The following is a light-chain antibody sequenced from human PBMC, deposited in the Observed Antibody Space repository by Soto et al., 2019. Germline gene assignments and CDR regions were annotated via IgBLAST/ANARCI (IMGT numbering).Light chain of an antibody. CDR3: QQADSFPIT. V-gene: IGKV1-12*01. CDR1: QAISTW. J-gene: IGKJ5*01. CDR2: SAS. Sequence: DIQMTQSPSSVSASVGDRVTITCRASQAISTWLAWYQQKPGKAPKLLVYSASSLQTGVPSRFSGSGSGTDFPLTLRSLQPEDFSTYYCQQADSFPITFGQGTRLEIK.